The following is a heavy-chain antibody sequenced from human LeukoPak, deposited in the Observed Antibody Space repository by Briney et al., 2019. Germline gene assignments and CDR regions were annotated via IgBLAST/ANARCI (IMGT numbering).Heavy chain of an antibody. J-gene: IGHJ4*02. Sequence: PGGSLRLSCAASGFTFSSYAMSWVRQAPGEGLEWVSAISGSGGSTYYADSVKGRFTISRDNFKNTLYLQMNSLRAEDTAVYYCAKSEGGSPYYFDYWGQGTLVTVSS. CDR2: ISGSGGST. CDR1: GFTFSSYA. D-gene: IGHD2-15*01. CDR3: AKSEGGSPYYFDY. V-gene: IGHV3-23*01.